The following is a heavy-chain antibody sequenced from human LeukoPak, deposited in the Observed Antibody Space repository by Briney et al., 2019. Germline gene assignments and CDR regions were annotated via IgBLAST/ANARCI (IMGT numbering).Heavy chain of an antibody. V-gene: IGHV5-51*01. CDR1: GYSFTYYW. D-gene: IGHD3-10*01. CDR2: IYPGDSDT. CDR3: ARQRFTMRAYAGNWFDP. Sequence: GESLQISCKGSGYSFTYYWIGWVRQMPGKGLEWMGIIYPGDSDTRYSPSFQDQVTISADKSISTAYLQWSSLKASDTAMYYCARQRFTMRAYAGNWFDPWGQGTLVTVSS. J-gene: IGHJ5*02.